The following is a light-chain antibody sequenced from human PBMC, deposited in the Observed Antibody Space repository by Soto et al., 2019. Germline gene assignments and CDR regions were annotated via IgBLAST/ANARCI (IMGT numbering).Light chain of an antibody. CDR1: RSVYGNY. J-gene: IGKJ2*03. CDR2: GAS. V-gene: IGKV3-20*01. CDR3: QQYGSLYS. Sequence: EIVLTQSPGTLSLSPGERATLSCRASRSVYGNYLAWYQQKPGQAPRLLMSGASFRATGIPARFSGSGSGTDFTLTISTMEPEDLAVYYCQQYGSLYSFGQGTKLEIK.